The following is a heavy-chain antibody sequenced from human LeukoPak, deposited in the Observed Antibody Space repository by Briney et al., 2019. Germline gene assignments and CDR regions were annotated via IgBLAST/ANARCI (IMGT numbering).Heavy chain of an antibody. D-gene: IGHD2-2*01. CDR1: GGTFSSYA. Sequence: SVNVSCKASGGTFSSYAISWVRQAPGQGLEWMGRIIPILGIANNAQKFQGRVTITADKSTSTAYMELSSLRSEDTAVYYCAREAYIVVVPALDYWGQGTLVTVS. J-gene: IGHJ4*02. CDR2: IIPILGIA. V-gene: IGHV1-69*04. CDR3: AREAYIVVVPALDY.